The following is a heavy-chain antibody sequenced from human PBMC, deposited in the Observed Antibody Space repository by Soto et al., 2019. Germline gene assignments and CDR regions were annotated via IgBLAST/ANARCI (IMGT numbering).Heavy chain of an antibody. D-gene: IGHD3-22*01. Sequence: SETLSLTCGVSGYSISSGYYWGWIRQPPGRGPEWIGNIFHRGTTYYNPSLKSRAAISVDTSKNEFSLRLTSVNAADTAVYYCARVDSPYYYNSSGYFTYWGQGALVTVS. CDR1: GYSISSGYY. V-gene: IGHV4-38-2*01. J-gene: IGHJ4*02. CDR2: IFHRGTT. CDR3: ARVDSPYYYNSSGYFTY.